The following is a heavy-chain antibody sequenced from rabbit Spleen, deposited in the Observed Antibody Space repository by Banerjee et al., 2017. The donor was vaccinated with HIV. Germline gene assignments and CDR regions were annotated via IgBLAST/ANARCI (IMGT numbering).Heavy chain of an antibody. D-gene: IGHD1-1*01. CDR1: GFSFSVNYD. CDR3: ARDSCSNAYIDVFFSL. CDR2: IYTGNTKT. Sequence: LVESGGGLVQPGASLTLTCTASGFSFSVNYDMCWVRQAPGKGLEWIGCIYTGNTKTYYASWAKGRFTISRTSSSTVTLQMTSLTVADTATYFCARDSCSNAYIDVFFSLWCQGTLVTFS. J-gene: IGHJ4*01. V-gene: IGHV1S40*01.